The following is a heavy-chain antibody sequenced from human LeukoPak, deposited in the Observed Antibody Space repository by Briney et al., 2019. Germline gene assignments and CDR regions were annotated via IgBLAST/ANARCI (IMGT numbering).Heavy chain of an antibody. CDR3: AKDRLGGPYFFHY. Sequence: GGSLRLSCAASGFTFSSYAMSWVRQAPGKGLEWVSGISGSGGSTYYADSVKGRFTISRDNSKKTLYLQMNSLRAEDTAVYFCAKDRLGGPYFFHYWGQGTLVTVSS. CDR2: ISGSGGST. CDR1: GFTFSSYA. J-gene: IGHJ4*02. D-gene: IGHD3-16*01. V-gene: IGHV3-23*01.